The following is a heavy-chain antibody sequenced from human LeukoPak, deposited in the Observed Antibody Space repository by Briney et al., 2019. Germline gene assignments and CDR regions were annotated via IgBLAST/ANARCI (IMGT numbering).Heavy chain of an antibody. D-gene: IGHD5-18*01. CDR2: ISSGSATI. CDR1: GFSLSAYN. V-gene: IGHV3-48*04. CDR3: ASVDTAKGRNY. Sequence: GGSLRLSCEGSGFSLSAYNMNWVRQAPGKGLESVSYISSGSATIFYADSVKGRFTISRDNAKNSLYLQMNSLRAEDTAVYYCASVDTAKGRNYWGQGTLVTVSS. J-gene: IGHJ4*02.